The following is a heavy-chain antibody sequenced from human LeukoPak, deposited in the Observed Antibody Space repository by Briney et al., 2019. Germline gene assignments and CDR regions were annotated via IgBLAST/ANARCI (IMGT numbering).Heavy chain of an antibody. CDR2: INHSGST. CDR1: GGSFSGYY. J-gene: IGHJ3*02. V-gene: IGHV4-34*01. D-gene: IGHD6-13*01. CDR3: ARDNVRGYSSSWKDAFDI. Sequence: SETLSLTCAVYGGSFSGYYWSWIRQPPGKGLEWIGEINHSGSTNYNPSLKSRVTISVDTSKNQFSLKLSSVTAADTAVYYCARDNVRGYSSSWKDAFDIWGQGTMVTVSS.